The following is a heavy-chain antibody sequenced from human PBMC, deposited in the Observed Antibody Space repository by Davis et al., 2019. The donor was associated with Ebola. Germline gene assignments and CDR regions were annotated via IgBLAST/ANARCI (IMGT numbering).Heavy chain of an antibody. CDR1: GFTVSSNY. Sequence: PGGSLRLSCAASGFTVSSNYMSWVRQAPGKGLEWVSVIYSGGSTYYADSVKGRFTISRDNSKNTLYLQMNSLRAEDTAVYYCARDQLLWFGETTYGMDVWGQGTTVTVSS. V-gene: IGHV3-53*01. CDR2: IYSGGST. J-gene: IGHJ6*02. D-gene: IGHD3-10*01. CDR3: ARDQLLWFGETTYGMDV.